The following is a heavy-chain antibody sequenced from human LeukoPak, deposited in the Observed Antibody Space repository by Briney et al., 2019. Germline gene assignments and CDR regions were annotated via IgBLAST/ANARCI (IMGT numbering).Heavy chain of an antibody. V-gene: IGHV3-15*07. CDR1: GFTFSSYS. CDR3: STTYYYDSSEGY. J-gene: IGHJ4*02. D-gene: IGHD3-22*01. CDR2: IKSKTDGGTT. Sequence: RGSLRLSCAASGFTFSSYSMNWVRQAPGKGLEWVGRIKSKTDGGTTDYAAPVKGRFTISRDDSKNTLYLQMNSLKTEDTAVYYCSTTYYYDSSEGYWGQGTLVTVSS.